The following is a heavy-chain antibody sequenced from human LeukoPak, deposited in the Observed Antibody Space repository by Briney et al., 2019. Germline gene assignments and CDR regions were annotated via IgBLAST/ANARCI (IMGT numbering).Heavy chain of an antibody. D-gene: IGHD6-13*01. CDR2: IYYSGST. Sequence: SEALSLTCTVSGGSISSSSYYWGWIRQPPGKGLEWIGSIYYSGSTYYNPPLKSRVTISVDTSKNQFSLKLSSVTAADTAVYYCLCSSSWYAGFDPWGQGTLATVSS. CDR1: GGSISSSSYY. J-gene: IGHJ5*02. V-gene: IGHV4-39*01. CDR3: LCSSSWYAGFDP.